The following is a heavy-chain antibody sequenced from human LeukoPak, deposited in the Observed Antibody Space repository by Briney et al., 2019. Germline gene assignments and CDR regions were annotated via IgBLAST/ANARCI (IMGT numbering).Heavy chain of an antibody. CDR2: IYYSGST. Sequence: SQTLSLTCTVSGGSISSGGYYWSWIRQHPGKGLEWIGYIYYSGSTYYNPSLKSRVTISVDTSKNQFSLKLSSVTAADTAVCYCARETHCSGGSCYPGGFDYWGQGTLVTVSS. J-gene: IGHJ4*02. CDR3: ARETHCSGGSCYPGGFDY. D-gene: IGHD2-15*01. V-gene: IGHV4-31*03. CDR1: GGSISSGGYY.